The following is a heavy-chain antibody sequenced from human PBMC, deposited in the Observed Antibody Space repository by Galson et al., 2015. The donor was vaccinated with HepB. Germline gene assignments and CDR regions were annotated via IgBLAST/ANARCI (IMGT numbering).Heavy chain of an antibody. J-gene: IGHJ3*02. D-gene: IGHD3-3*01. Sequence: SLRLSCAASGFTFGDHAMSWFRQAPGKGLEWVGFIRSKACGGSTEYAASVKGRFTISRDDSKSIAYLQMNSLKTEDTAVYYCTSGPGDFWSGLYAFEISGPGTLVTASS. V-gene: IGHV3-49*03. CDR2: IRSKACGGST. CDR3: TSGPGDFWSGLYAFEI. CDR1: GFTFGDHA.